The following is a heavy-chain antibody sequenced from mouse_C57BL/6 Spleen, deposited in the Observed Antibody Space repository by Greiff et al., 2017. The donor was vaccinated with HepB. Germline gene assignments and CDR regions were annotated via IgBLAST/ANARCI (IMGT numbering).Heavy chain of an antibody. CDR3: ARRIYYGSSFYYFDY. Sequence: VQLKQSGPELVKPGASVKIPCKASGYTFTDYNMDWVKQSHGKSLEWIGDINPNNGGTIYNQKFKGKATLTVDKSSSTAYMELRSLTSEDTAVYYCARRIYYGSSFYYFDYWGQGTTLTVSS. V-gene: IGHV1-18*01. J-gene: IGHJ2*01. CDR1: GYTFTDYN. D-gene: IGHD1-1*01. CDR2: INPNNGGT.